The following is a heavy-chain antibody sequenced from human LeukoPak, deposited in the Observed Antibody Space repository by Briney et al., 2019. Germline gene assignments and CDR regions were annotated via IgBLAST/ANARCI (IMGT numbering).Heavy chain of an antibody. CDR2: INPSGGST. J-gene: IGHJ4*02. V-gene: IGHV1-46*01. D-gene: IGHD3-22*01. CDR3: ARDGHRLIVVAHPFDY. CDR1: GYTFTSYY. Sequence: ASVKVSCKASGYTFTSYYMHWVRQAPGQGLEWMGIINPSGGSTSYAQKFQGRVTMTRDMSTSTVYMELSSLRSEDTAVYYCARDGHRLIVVAHPFDYWGQGTLVTVSS.